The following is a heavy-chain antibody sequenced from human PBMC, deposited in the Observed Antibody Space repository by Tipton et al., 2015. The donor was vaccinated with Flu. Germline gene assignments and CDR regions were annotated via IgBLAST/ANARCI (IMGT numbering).Heavy chain of an antibody. Sequence: QVQLVQSGAELKKPGASVKVSCRTSGYTFRKYAISWVRQAPGQGFEWMGWISAFDGYTNYTENFQGRVTMTVDTTTSTAYMELRSLRSDDTALYYCARDHYYFDSGSYSQSGLDYWGQGALVTVSS. D-gene: IGHD3-10*01. CDR3: ARDHYYFDSGSYSQSGLDY. CDR1: GYTFRKYA. CDR2: ISAFDGYT. J-gene: IGHJ4*02. V-gene: IGHV1-18*04.